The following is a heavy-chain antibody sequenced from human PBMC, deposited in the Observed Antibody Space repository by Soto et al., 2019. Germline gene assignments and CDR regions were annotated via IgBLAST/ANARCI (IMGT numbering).Heavy chain of an antibody. Sequence: RASVKVSCKASGGTFSSYAISWVRQAPGQGLEWMGGIIPIFGTANYAQKFQGRVTITADESTSTAYMELSSLRSEDTAVYYCARVRRGYSYGYVPAAFDIWGQGTMVTVSS. V-gene: IGHV1-69*13. CDR2: IIPIFGTA. D-gene: IGHD5-18*01. CDR3: ARVRRGYSYGYVPAAFDI. CDR1: GGTFSSYA. J-gene: IGHJ3*02.